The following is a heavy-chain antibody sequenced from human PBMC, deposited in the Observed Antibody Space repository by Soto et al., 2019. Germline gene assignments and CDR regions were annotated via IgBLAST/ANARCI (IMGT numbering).Heavy chain of an antibody. CDR2: INPDTGST. D-gene: IGHD2-2*01. J-gene: IGHJ4*02. CDR1: GYQFTGSY. CDR3: ARQYCSGTSCYWYFDF. V-gene: IGHV1-2*02. Sequence: QVRLVQSGADVQRPGASMNISCQASGYQFTGSYLHWVRRAPGHGLQWMGMINPDTGSTTYAETLQERVTMTTDKSAGTVFVGLGRLTSDDTATYYCARQYCSGTSCYWYFDFWGQGTFVSVSS.